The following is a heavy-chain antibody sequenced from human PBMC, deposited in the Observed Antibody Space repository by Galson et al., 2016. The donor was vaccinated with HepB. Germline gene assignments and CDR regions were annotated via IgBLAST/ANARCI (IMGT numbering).Heavy chain of an antibody. Sequence: SETLSLTCTVSGASIRSRSFYWGWIRQPPGKGLAWNGSVYYNGRTSYNPSLQNRVTLSIDTSKNQFTLRLSYVTAADTSVYYCARLWGYGSNDIWGQGTLVIVSS. CDR1: GASIRSRSFY. J-gene: IGHJ4*02. D-gene: IGHD6-19*01. CDR3: ARLWGYGSNDI. CDR2: VYYNGRT. V-gene: IGHV4-39*01.